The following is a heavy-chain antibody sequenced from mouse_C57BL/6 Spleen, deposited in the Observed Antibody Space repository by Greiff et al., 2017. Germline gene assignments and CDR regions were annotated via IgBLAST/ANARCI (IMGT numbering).Heavy chain of an antibody. V-gene: IGHV1-64*01. Sequence: QVQLQQPGAELVKPGASVKLSCKASGYTFTSYWMHWVKQRPGQGLEWIGMIHPNSGSTNYNEKFKSKSTLTVDKSSSTAYMQLSSLTSEVAAVYYCARRDSMYYFDYWGQGTTLTVSS. CDR3: ARRDSMYYFDY. CDR2: IHPNSGST. J-gene: IGHJ2*01. CDR1: GYTFTSYW. D-gene: IGHD2-10*02.